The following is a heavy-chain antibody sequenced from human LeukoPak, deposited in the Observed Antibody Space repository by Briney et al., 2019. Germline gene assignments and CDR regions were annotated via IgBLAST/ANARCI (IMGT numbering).Heavy chain of an antibody. Sequence: GGSLRLSCAASGFTFSSYAMHWVRQAPGKGLEWVAVISYDGSNKYYADSVKGRFIISRDNSKNTLYLQMNSLRAEDTAVYYCARDAYCSGGSCYSGLDYWGQGTLVTVSS. CDR1: GFTFSSYA. V-gene: IGHV3-30*04. J-gene: IGHJ4*02. CDR2: ISYDGSNK. CDR3: ARDAYCSGGSCYSGLDY. D-gene: IGHD2-15*01.